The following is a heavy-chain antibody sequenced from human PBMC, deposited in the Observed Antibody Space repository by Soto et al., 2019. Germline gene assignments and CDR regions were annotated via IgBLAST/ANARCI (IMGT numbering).Heavy chain of an antibody. D-gene: IGHD1-26*01. V-gene: IGHV4-34*01. Sequence: SETLSLTCAVYGGSFSGYYWSWMRQPPGKGLEWIGEINHSGSTNYNWSLKSRVTISVDTSKNQFSLKLRSVTAADTAVYYCARGPSASYKLDWFYPWGQGTLVTVSS. CDR2: INHSGST. J-gene: IGHJ5*02. CDR1: GGSFSGYY. CDR3: ARGPSASYKLDWFYP.